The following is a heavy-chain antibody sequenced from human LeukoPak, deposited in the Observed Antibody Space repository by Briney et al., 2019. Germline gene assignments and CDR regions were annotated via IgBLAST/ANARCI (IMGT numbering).Heavy chain of an antibody. CDR3: AGGFFGHNPRAFDI. D-gene: IGHD1-1*01. CDR1: GGTFSSYA. V-gene: IGHV1-69*13. J-gene: IGHJ3*02. Sequence: SVKVSCKASGGTFSSYAISWVRQAPGQGLEWMGGIIPIFGTANYAQKFQGRVTITADESTSTAYMELSSLRSEDTAVYYCAGGFFGHNPRAFDIWGQGTMVTVSS. CDR2: IIPIFGTA.